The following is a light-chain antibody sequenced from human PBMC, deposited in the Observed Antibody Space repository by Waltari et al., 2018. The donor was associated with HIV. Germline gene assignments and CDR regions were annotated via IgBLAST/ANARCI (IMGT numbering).Light chain of an antibody. CDR1: SSDVGHYNL. CDR2: EAI. Sequence: QSALTQPASVSGSPGQSITISCTGTSSDVGHYNLVSWYQQHPGKAPKLVIYEAIKRPSGVSDRISGSKSASTASLTISGLQAGEEADYFCSSYGGSSIWLFGGGTKLTVL. V-gene: IGLV2-23*01. J-gene: IGLJ3*02. CDR3: SSYGGSSIWL.